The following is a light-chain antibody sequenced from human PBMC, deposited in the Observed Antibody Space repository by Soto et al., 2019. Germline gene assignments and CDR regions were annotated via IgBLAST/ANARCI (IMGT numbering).Light chain of an antibody. CDR1: SSNIGAGYD. CDR2: GNS. V-gene: IGLV1-40*01. Sequence: QSALTQPPSVSGAPGQRVTISCTGSSSNIGAGYDVHWYQQFPGTAPKLLMYGNSNRPSGVSDRFSGAKSGTSASLAITGLQAEDEADYYCQSYDSSLSGVVFGGGTKLTVL. J-gene: IGLJ2*01. CDR3: QSYDSSLSGVV.